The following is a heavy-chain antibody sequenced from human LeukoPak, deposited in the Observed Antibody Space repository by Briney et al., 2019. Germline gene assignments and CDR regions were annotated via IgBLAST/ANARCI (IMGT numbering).Heavy chain of an antibody. J-gene: IGHJ6*03. V-gene: IGHV4-59*01. CDR2: IYYSGST. CDR1: GGSISSYY. D-gene: IGHD3-10*01. CDR3: ARDRRVRGVMHYYYYMDV. Sequence: SETLSLTCTVSGGSISSYYWSWIRQPPGKGLEWIGYIYYSGSTNYNSSLKSRVTISVDTSKNQFSLKLSSVTAADTAVYYCARDRRVRGVMHYYYYMDVWGKGTTVTVSS.